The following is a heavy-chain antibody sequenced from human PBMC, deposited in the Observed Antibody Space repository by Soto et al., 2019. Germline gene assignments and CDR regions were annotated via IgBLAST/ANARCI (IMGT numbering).Heavy chain of an antibody. J-gene: IGHJ4*02. V-gene: IGHV3-23*01. CDR3: AKDGNYDFWSGPYSPYFDY. CDR2: ISGSGGST. CDR1: GFTFSSYA. Sequence: SLRLSCAASGFTFSSYAMSWVRQAPGKGLEWVSAISGSGGSTYYADSVKGRFTISRDNSKNTLYLQMNSLRAEDTAVYYCAKDGNYDFWSGPYSPYFDYWGKGTLVTVSS. D-gene: IGHD3-3*01.